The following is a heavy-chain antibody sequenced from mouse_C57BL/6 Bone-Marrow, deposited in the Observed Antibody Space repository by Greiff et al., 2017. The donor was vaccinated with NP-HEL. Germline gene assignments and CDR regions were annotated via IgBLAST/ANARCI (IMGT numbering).Heavy chain of an antibody. CDR1: GYTFTSYW. V-gene: IGHV1-72*01. Sequence: QVQLQQPGAELVKPGASVKLSCKASGYTFTSYWMHWVKQRPGRGLEWIGRIEPNSGGTKYNEKFKSKATLTVDKPSSTAYMQLSSLTSEDSAVYYCARLVGGSSHYFDYWGQGTTLTVSS. CDR2: IEPNSGGT. J-gene: IGHJ2*01. D-gene: IGHD1-1*01. CDR3: ARLVGGSSHYFDY.